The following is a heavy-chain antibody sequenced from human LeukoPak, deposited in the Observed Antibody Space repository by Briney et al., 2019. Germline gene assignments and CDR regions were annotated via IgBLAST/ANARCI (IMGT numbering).Heavy chain of an antibody. Sequence: SGPTLVKPTQTLTLTCTFSGFSLSTSGVGVGWIRQPPGKALEWLALIHWNDDKRYSPSLKSRLTITKDTSKNQVVLTMTNMDPVDTATYYCAHSYYDFWSGYYTGSQYNWFDPWGQGTLVTVSS. CDR2: IHWNDDK. J-gene: IGHJ5*02. V-gene: IGHV2-5*01. CDR1: GFSLSTSGVG. D-gene: IGHD3-3*01. CDR3: AHSYYDFWSGYYTGSQYNWFDP.